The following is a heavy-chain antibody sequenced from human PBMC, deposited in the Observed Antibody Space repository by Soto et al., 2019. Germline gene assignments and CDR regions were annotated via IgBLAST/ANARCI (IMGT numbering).Heavy chain of an antibody. V-gene: IGHV1-46*01. CDR1: GYTFTSYY. J-gene: IGHJ4*02. D-gene: IGHD4-4*01. CDR2: INPSGGST. CDR3: ARTSLDYICDY. Sequence: QVQLVQSGAEVKKPGAAVKVSCKASGYTFTSYYIHWVRQAPGQGLEWMGVINPSGGSTTYAQRFQGRVTLTRDTSTSTVYMQLSSLSSGDTAVYYYARTSLDYICDYWGQGTLVTVSS.